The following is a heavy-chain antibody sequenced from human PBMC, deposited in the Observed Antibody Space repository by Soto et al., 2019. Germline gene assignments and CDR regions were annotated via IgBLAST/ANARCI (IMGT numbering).Heavy chain of an antibody. D-gene: IGHD3-22*01. Sequence: GGSLRLSCAASGFTFSSYAMHGGRQAPGKGLEWVAVISYDGSNKYYADSVKGRFTISRDNSKNTLYLQMNSLRAEDTAVYYCARASDSDYYDSSGYYAEYFQHWGQGT. CDR2: ISYDGSNK. CDR3: ARASDSDYYDSSGYYAEYFQH. J-gene: IGHJ1*01. V-gene: IGHV3-30-3*01. CDR1: GFTFSSYA.